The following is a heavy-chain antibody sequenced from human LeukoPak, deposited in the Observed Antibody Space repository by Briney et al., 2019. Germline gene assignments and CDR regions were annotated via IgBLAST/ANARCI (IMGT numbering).Heavy chain of an antibody. J-gene: IGHJ4*02. D-gene: IGHD6-13*01. Sequence: PSETLSLTCIVPAGSISGDYWSWIRQPPGKGLEWIGDIYYTGSTKYNPSLKGRVTISVDTSKNQFSLKLSSVTVADTAVYYCARVRGGSAAGLDSWGQGTLVTVSS. CDR1: AGSISGDY. V-gene: IGHV4-59*12. CDR2: IYYTGST. CDR3: ARVRGGSAAGLDS.